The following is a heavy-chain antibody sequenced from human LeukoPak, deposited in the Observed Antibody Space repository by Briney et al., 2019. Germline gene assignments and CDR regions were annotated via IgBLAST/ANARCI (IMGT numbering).Heavy chain of an antibody. CDR1: GFTVSSNY. V-gene: IGHV3-66*01. CDR3: AYISSWRKFDY. D-gene: IGHD6-13*01. CDR2: IYSGGST. Sequence: GGSLRLSCAASGFTVSSNYMSWVSQAPGKGLEWVSVIYSGGSTYYADYVKGRFTISRDNSKITLYLQMISLRAEDTAVYYCAYISSWRKFDYWGQGTLVTVSS. J-gene: IGHJ4*02.